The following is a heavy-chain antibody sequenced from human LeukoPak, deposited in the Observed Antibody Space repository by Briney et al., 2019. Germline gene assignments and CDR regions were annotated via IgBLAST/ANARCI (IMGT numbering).Heavy chain of an antibody. D-gene: IGHD4-23*01. CDR3: ARTPTVVTPGGDY. V-gene: IGHV4-30-2*02. J-gene: IGHJ4*02. Sequence: SETLSLTCAVSGGSISSGGYSWSWIRQPPGKGLEWIGYIYHSGSTYYNPSLKSRVTISVDTSKNQFSLKLSFVTAADTAVYYCARTPTVVTPGGDYWGQGTLVTVSS. CDR1: GGSISSGGYS. CDR2: IYHSGST.